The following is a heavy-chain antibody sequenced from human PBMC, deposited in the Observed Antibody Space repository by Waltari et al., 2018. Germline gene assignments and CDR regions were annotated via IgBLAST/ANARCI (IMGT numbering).Heavy chain of an antibody. CDR1: GFTFSSYG. Sequence: QVQLVESGGGVVQPGRSLRLSCAASGFTFSSYGMHWVRQAPGKGLEWVAVISYDGSNKYYADSVKGRFTISRDNSKNTLYLQMNSLRAEDTAVYYCAKVESHCSSTSCYYYYYYMDVWGKGTTVTVSS. D-gene: IGHD2-2*01. J-gene: IGHJ6*03. CDR3: AKVESHCSSTSCYYYYYYMDV. V-gene: IGHV3-30*18. CDR2: ISYDGSNK.